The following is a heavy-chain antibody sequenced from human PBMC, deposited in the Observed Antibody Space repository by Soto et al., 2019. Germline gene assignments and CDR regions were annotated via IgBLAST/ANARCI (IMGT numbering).Heavy chain of an antibody. Sequence: ASVKVSCKASGYTFTSYGISWVRQAPGQGLEWMGWISAYNGNTNYAQKLQGRVTMTRDTSTSTVYMELSSLRSEDTAIYYCSRGYPPRDQLGNLPGAFWGQGTLVPVSS. J-gene: IGHJ4*02. CDR2: ISAYNGNT. D-gene: IGHD1-1*01. CDR3: SRGYPPRDQLGNLPGAF. V-gene: IGHV1-18*01. CDR1: GYTFTSYG.